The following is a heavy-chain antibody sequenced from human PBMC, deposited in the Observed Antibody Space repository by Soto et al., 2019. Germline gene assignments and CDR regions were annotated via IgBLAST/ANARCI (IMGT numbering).Heavy chain of an antibody. D-gene: IGHD3-10*01. V-gene: IGHV4-34*01. Sequence: PSETLSLTCAVYGGSFSGYYWSWIRQPPGKGLEWIGEINHSGSTNYNPSLKSRVTMSVDTSKNQFSLKLSSVTAADTAVYYCARAEVYYYGSGSYYNWFDPWGQGTLVTAPQ. CDR2: INHSGST. CDR3: ARAEVYYYGSGSYYNWFDP. J-gene: IGHJ5*02. CDR1: GGSFSGYY.